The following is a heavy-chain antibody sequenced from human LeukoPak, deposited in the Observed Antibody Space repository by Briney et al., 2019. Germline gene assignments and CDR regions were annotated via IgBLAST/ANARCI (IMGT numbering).Heavy chain of an antibody. V-gene: IGHV1-69*13. D-gene: IGHD3-10*01. CDR2: IVPIFGTA. J-gene: IGHJ4*02. Sequence: ASVKVSCKASGYTFTSYYMHWVRQAPGQGLEWMGGIVPIFGTANYAQKFQGRVTITADESTSTAYMELSSLRSEDTAVYYCSCIIYYGSGSYPYWGQGTLVTVSS. CDR1: GYTFTSYY. CDR3: SCIIYYGSGSYPY.